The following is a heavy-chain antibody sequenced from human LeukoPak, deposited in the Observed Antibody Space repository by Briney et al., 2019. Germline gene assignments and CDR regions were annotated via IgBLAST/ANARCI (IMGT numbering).Heavy chain of an antibody. V-gene: IGHV3-30*02. CDR2: IRYDGINK. CDR1: GFTFSSYG. Sequence: PGGSLRLSCEASGFTFSSYGMHWVRQAPGKGLEWVAFIRYDGINKYYADSVKGRFTISRDNSKNTLYLQMNSLRAEDTAVYYCARDLIHVDTAMVTVYYYMDVWGKGTTVTVSS. D-gene: IGHD5-18*01. J-gene: IGHJ6*03. CDR3: ARDLIHVDTAMVTVYYYMDV.